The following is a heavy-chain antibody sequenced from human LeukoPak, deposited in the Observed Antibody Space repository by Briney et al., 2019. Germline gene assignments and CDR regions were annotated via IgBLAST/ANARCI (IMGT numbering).Heavy chain of an antibody. CDR3: ARDAFARCSSTSCYIGY. Sequence: ASVKVSCKASGYTFTGYYMHWVRQAPGQGLEWMGWINPNSGGTNYAQKFQGRVTMTRDTSISTAYMELSRLRSDATAVYYCARDAFARCSSTSCYIGYWGQGSLVTVSS. J-gene: IGHJ4*02. V-gene: IGHV1-2*02. CDR1: GYTFTGYY. D-gene: IGHD2-2*02. CDR2: INPNSGGT.